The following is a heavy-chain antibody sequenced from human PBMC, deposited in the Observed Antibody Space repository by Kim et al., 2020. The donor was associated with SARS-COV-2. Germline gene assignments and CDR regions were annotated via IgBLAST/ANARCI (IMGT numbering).Heavy chain of an antibody. CDR1: GGSFSGYY. CDR3: ARGTKGIAARRLEPFDY. CDR2: INHSGST. D-gene: IGHD6-6*01. V-gene: IGHV4-34*01. J-gene: IGHJ4*02. Sequence: SETLSLTCAVYGGSFSGYYWSWIRQPPGKGLEWIGEINHSGSTNYNPSLKSRVTISVDTSKNQFSLKLSSVTAADTAVYYCARGTKGIAARRLEPFDYWGQGTLVTVSS.